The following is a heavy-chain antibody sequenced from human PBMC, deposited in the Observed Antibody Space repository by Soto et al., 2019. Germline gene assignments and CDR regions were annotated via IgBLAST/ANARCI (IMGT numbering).Heavy chain of an antibody. V-gene: IGHV4-30-4*01. D-gene: IGHD4-17*01. Sequence: PSETLSLTCTVSGGSISSGDYYWSWIRQPPGKGLEWIGYIYYSGSTYYNPSLKSRVTISVDTSKNQFSLKLSSVTAADTAVYYCARVTVTTDDEGVGWSDPWGQGTLVTVSS. CDR2: IYYSGST. J-gene: IGHJ5*02. CDR1: GGSISSGDYY. CDR3: ARVTVTTDDEGVGWSDP.